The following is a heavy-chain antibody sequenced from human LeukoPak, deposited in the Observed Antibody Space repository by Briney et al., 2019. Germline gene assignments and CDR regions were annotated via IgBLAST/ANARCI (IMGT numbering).Heavy chain of an antibody. CDR3: AKVSWSRSSPDS. CDR1: GFTSSDFD. D-gene: IGHD1-26*01. J-gene: IGHJ5*02. CDR2: IRDRGGNT. V-gene: IGHV3-23*01. Sequence: PGGSLRLSCVVSGFTSSDFDISWVRQAPGKGLQWVSAIRDRGGNTYYSDSVKGRFTMSRDNSKNTLYLQMNSLKVEDTAKYYCAKVSWSRSSPDSWGQGTLVTVPS.